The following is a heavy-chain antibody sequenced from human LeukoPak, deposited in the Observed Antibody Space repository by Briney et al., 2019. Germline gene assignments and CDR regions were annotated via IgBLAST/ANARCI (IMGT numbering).Heavy chain of an antibody. CDR1: GFTFSSYA. Sequence: PGGSLRLSCAASGFTFSSYAMKWVRQAPGKGLEWVSVISAGGGSTYYADSVKGRFTISRGNSKNTLYLQMNSLRAEDTAVYYCAREHPYGDYVYYFDYWGQGTLVTVSS. V-gene: IGHV3-23*01. J-gene: IGHJ4*02. CDR2: ISAGGGST. D-gene: IGHD4-17*01. CDR3: AREHPYGDYVYYFDY.